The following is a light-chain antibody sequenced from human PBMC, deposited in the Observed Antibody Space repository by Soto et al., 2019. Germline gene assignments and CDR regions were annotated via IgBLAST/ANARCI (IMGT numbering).Light chain of an antibody. V-gene: IGKV3-20*01. CDR3: DPYGSSPQT. CDR2: GAS. J-gene: IGKJ1*01. Sequence: EIVLTQSPGTLSLSPGERATLSCRASQSVSSSYLAWYQQKPGQAPRLLIYGASSRATGIPDRFSGRGPRTDFNLTSSRLAPGDFPVYYCDPYGSSPQTFGQVTKVDI. CDR1: QSVSSSY.